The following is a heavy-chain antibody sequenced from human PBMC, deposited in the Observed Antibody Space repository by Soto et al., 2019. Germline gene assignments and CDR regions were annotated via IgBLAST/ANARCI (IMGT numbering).Heavy chain of an antibody. CDR3: ARIGYCSGGSCYENYYYYYMDV. V-gene: IGHV1-18*01. CDR1: GYTFTSYG. D-gene: IGHD2-15*01. J-gene: IGHJ6*03. CDR2: ISAYNGNT. Sequence: ASVKVSCKASGYTFTSYGISWVRRAPGQGLEWMGWISAYNGNTNYAQKLQGRVTMTTDTSTSTAYMELRSSVTAADTAVYYCARIGYCSGGSCYENYYYYYMDVWGKGTTVTVSS.